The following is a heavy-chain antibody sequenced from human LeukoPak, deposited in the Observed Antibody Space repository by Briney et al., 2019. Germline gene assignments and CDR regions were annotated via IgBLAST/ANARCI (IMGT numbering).Heavy chain of an antibody. Sequence: GASVKVSCKASGFTFTSSAMQWVRQARGQRLEWIGWIVVGSGNTNYAHKFQERVTITRDMSTSTAYMELSRLRSDDTAVYYCARGYSYGYDYWGQGTLVTVSS. CDR3: ARGYSYGYDY. J-gene: IGHJ4*02. D-gene: IGHD5-18*01. CDR2: IVVGSGNT. CDR1: GFTFTSSA. V-gene: IGHV1-58*02.